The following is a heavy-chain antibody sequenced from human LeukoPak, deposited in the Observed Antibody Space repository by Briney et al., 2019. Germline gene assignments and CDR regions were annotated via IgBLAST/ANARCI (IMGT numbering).Heavy chain of an antibody. Sequence: PGGSLRLSCAASGFTFSSYGMHWVRQAPGKGLEWVAFIRYDGSNKYYADSVKGRFTISRDNSKNTLYLQMNSLRAEDTAVYYCAKDYDSSGYYEPLDYWGQGTLVTVSP. V-gene: IGHV3-30*02. J-gene: IGHJ4*02. D-gene: IGHD3-22*01. CDR2: IRYDGSNK. CDR3: AKDYDSSGYYEPLDY. CDR1: GFTFSSYG.